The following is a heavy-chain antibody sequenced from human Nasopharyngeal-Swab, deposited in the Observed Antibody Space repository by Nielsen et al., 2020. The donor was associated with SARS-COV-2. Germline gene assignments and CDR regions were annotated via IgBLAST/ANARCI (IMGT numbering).Heavy chain of an antibody. CDR2: ISYDGSNK. V-gene: IGHV3-30-3*01. CDR1: GFTFSRYS. D-gene: IGHD6-13*01. CDR3: ARAPRPWQQLVSY. J-gene: IGHJ4*02. Sequence: GESLKIPCAAPGFTFSRYSMHWGLQAPGKGLEWVAVISYDGSNKYYADSVKGRFTISRDNSKNTLYLQMNSLGAEDTAVYYCARAPRPWQQLVSYWGQGTLVTVSS.